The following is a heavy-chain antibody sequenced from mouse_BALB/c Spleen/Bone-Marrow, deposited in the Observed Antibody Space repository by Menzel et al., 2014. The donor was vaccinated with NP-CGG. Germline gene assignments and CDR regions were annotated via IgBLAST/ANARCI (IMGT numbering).Heavy chain of an antibody. CDR1: GFTFSDYG. V-gene: IGHV5-15*02. CDR3: ARDYYGGSYWYFDV. D-gene: IGHD1-1*01. CDR2: ISNLAYSI. J-gene: IGHJ1*01. Sequence: EVKLVESGGGLVQPGGSRKLSCAASGFTFSDYGMAWVRQAPGKGPEWVAFISNLAYSIYYADTVTGRFTISRENAKNTLYLEMSSLRSEDTAMYYCARDYYGGSYWYFDVWGAGTTVTVSS.